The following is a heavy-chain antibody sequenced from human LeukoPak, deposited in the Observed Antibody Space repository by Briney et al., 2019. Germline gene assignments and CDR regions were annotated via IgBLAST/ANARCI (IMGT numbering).Heavy chain of an antibody. CDR1: GFSFSSYV. V-gene: IGHV3-23*01. J-gene: IGHJ3*02. CDR3: AKDRVGAPNDAFDI. D-gene: IGHD1-26*01. CDR2: VSGSGGRT. Sequence: GGSLRLSCAASGFSFSSYVMSWVRQAPGKGLEWVSGVSGSGGRTYYADSVKGRFTISRDNSKNKLYLQMNSLRAEDTALYYCAKDRVGAPNDAFDIWGQGTMVTVSS.